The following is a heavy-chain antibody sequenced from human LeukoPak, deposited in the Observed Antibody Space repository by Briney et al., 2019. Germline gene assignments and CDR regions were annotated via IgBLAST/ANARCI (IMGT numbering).Heavy chain of an antibody. CDR2: MNPNSGNT. J-gene: IGHJ4*02. D-gene: IGHD3-9*01. CDR3: ARDFDQENGYCDY. CDR1: GYTFTTYD. V-gene: IGHV1-8*01. Sequence: GASVKVSCKASGYTFTTYDINWVRQATGQGLEWMGWMNPNSGNTGYAQKFQGRVTITRDTSASTAYMELSSLRSEDTAVYYCARDFDQENGYCDYWGQGTLVSVSS.